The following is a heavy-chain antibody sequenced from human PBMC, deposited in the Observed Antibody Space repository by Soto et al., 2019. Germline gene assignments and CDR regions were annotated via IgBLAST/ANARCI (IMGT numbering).Heavy chain of an antibody. V-gene: IGHV1-69*13. CDR1: GATFGTHG. Sequence: SVEVSCKASGATFGTHGIHWVRQAPGQGLEWMGGFVPMFSSSNYAQKFQGRLTIVADESTNSAYMELSSLRADDSAIYYCARSGGTYYFGHRRKRTLGTV. CDR2: FVPMFSSS. D-gene: IGHD1-1*01. J-gene: IGHJ4*02. CDR3: ARSGGTYYFGH.